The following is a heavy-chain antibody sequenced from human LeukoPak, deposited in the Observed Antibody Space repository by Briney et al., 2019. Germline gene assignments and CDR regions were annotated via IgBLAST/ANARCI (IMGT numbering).Heavy chain of an antibody. CDR1: GYTFTSYG. J-gene: IGHJ6*02. V-gene: IGHV1-18*01. Sequence: ASVKVSCKASGYTFTSYGISWVRQAPGQGLEWMGWISAYNGNTNYAQKLQGRVTMTTDTSTSTAYMGLRSLRSDDTAVYYCARGPTVWGVGGAYYYYGMDVWSQGTTVTVSS. CDR3: ARGPTVWGVGGAYYYYGMDV. D-gene: IGHD3-16*01. CDR2: ISAYNGNT.